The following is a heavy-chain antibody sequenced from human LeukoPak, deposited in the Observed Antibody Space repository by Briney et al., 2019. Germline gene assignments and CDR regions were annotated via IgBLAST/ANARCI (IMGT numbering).Heavy chain of an antibody. CDR3: ARDKGFAFDI. V-gene: IGHV3-48*02. CDR1: GFTFSSYS. J-gene: IGHJ3*02. Sequence: GGSLRLSCVDSGFTFSSYSMNWVRQAPGKGLEWVSYISSRSTTIYYADSVKGQFIISRDNAKNSLYLQMISLRDEDTAVYYCARDKGFAFDIWGQGTMVTVSS. CDR2: ISSRSTTI.